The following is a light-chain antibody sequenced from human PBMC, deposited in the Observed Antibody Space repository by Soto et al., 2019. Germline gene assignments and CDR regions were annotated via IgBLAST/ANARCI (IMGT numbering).Light chain of an antibody. J-gene: IGKJ3*01. CDR3: QQLFTYPPT. CDR1: QDIIDY. Sequence: QLSKSPSSLSASIGDRFTITCRASQDIIDYLAWYQQKPGKAPKLLIYGASTLQGGVPSRFSGSGSGTDFTLTVSSLQPEDLATYYCQQLFTYPPTFGPGTKVDI. CDR2: GAS. V-gene: IGKV1-9*01.